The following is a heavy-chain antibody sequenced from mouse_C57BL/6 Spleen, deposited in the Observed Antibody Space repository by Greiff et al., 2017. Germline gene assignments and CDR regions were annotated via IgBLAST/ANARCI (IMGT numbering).Heavy chain of an antibody. CDR1: GYTFTDYN. J-gene: IGHJ3*01. D-gene: IGHD2-3*01. CDR2: INPNNGGT. CDR3: ARNDGYYVLAWFAY. V-gene: IGHV1-18*01. Sequence: VHVKQSGPELVKPGASVKIPCKASGYTFTDYNMDWVKQSHGKSLEWIGDINPNNGGTIYNQKFKGKATLTVDKSSSTAYMELRSLTSEDTAVYYCARNDGYYVLAWFAYWGQGTLVTVSA.